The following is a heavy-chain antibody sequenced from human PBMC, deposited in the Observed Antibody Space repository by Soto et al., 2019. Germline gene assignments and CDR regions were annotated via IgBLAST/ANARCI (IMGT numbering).Heavy chain of an antibody. Sequence: SETLSLTCTVSGASITNDDFFWSWVRQHPDKGLEWLAYITYGGSIYYNPSLRSRLSVSIDKSKSQFSLNVRSVTAADTAVYYCALRMGSGWFDYWGQGTLVTVSS. D-gene: IGHD6-19*01. J-gene: IGHJ4*02. CDR2: ITYGGSI. V-gene: IGHV4-31*03. CDR1: GASITNDDFF. CDR3: ALRMGSGWFDY.